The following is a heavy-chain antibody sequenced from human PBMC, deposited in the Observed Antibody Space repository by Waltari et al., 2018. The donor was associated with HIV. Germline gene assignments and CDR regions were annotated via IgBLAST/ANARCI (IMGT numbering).Heavy chain of an antibody. CDR2: ISGSGGST. J-gene: IGHJ4*01. V-gene: IGHV3-23*01. CDR1: GFTFSSFA. D-gene: IGHD6-6*01. CDR3: AKEGIAGRPSVPDY. Sequence: EVQLLASGGGLVQPGGSLRLSCAASGFTFSSFALGWVRQAPGKGLEWVSVISGSGGSTYYADFVKGRFTISRDNSKNTLYLQMNSLRAEDTAVYYCAKEGIAGRPSVPDYWGQEPWSPSPQ.